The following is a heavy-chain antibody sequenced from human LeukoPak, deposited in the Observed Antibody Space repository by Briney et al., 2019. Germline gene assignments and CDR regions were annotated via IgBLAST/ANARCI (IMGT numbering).Heavy chain of an antibody. CDR3: ARPLSSGWYPYFDY. Sequence: ASVTVSFTSSVYTFTVYYMHRVRQAPGQGLEWMGWINPNSGGTNYAQKFQGRVTMTRDTSISTAYMQLSRLRSDDTAVYYCARPLSSGWYPYFDYWGQGTLVTVSS. D-gene: IGHD6-19*01. V-gene: IGHV1-2*02. J-gene: IGHJ4*02. CDR2: INPNSGGT. CDR1: VYTFTVYY.